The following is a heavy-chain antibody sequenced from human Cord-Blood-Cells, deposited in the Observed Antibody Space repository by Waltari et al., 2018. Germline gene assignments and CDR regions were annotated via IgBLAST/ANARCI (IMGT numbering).Heavy chain of an antibody. D-gene: IGHD6-6*01. J-gene: IGHJ4*02. CDR1: GYTFTGYY. CDR2: INPNSGGT. V-gene: IGHV1-2*06. Sequence: QVQLVQSGAEVKKPGASVKVSCKASGYTFTGYYMHWVRQATGQGLEWMGRINPNSGGTNYAEKFQGRVTITRDTSISTAYMELSRLRSDDTAVYYCAFGWRSSSPLLGYWGQGTLVTVSS. CDR3: AFGWRSSSPLLGY.